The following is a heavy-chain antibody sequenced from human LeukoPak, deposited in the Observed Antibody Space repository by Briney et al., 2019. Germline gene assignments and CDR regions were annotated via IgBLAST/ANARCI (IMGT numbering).Heavy chain of an antibody. CDR2: INPNSGGT. CDR3: ARVQNWDFDY. D-gene: IGHD7-27*01. V-gene: IGHV1-2*06. J-gene: IGHJ4*02. CDR1: GYTFTGYY. Sequence: ASVKVSCKASGYTFTGYYMHWVRQAPGQGLEWMGRINPNSGGTNYAQKFQGRVTMTRDTSINTAYMELSRLRSDDTAMYFCARVQNWDFDYWGQATLVTVSS.